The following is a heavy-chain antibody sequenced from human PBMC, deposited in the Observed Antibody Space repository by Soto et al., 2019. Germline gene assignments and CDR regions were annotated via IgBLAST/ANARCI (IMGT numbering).Heavy chain of an antibody. CDR3: ARDSPLTTGWFDP. J-gene: IGHJ5*02. V-gene: IGHV1-2*07. D-gene: IGHD4-17*01. Sequence: QVQLVQSGAEVQKPGASVRVSCKASGYTFTDYYLHWVRQAPGQGLEWMGWIDPNRGGTQHARKSHGRVTMTRDTSTSTAYMELSRLKSYDTAIYYCARDSPLTTGWFDPWGQGTLVTVSS. CDR1: GYTFTDYY. CDR2: IDPNRGGT.